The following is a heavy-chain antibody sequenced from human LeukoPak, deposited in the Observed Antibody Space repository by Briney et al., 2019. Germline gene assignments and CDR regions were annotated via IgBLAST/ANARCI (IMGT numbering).Heavy chain of an antibody. CDR3: AREHDFLIGYGFDS. Sequence: AGGSLRLSCVASGVSLSSHGMHWFRQAPGKGLEWITYIWSDGNSQFYADSMKGRFTVSRDNSKNTVYLQINSLRVEDTAVYYCAREHDFLIGYGFDSWGQGTLVTVSS. V-gene: IGHV3-33*01. J-gene: IGHJ4*02. CDR1: GVSLSSHG. CDR2: IWSDGNSQ. D-gene: IGHD3/OR15-3a*01.